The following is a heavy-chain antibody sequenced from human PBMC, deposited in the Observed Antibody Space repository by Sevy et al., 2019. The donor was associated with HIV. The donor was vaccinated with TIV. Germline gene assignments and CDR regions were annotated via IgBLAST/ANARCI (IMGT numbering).Heavy chain of an antibody. D-gene: IGHD2-2*01. V-gene: IGHV1-46*01. J-gene: IGHJ6*02. CDR3: AREASYAYAPGYYYGMDV. CDR1: GYTFTSYY. CDR2: INPSGGST. Sequence: ASVKVSCKASGYTFTSYYMHWVRQAPGQGLEWMGIINPSGGSTSHAQKFQGRVTMTRDTSTSTVYMELSSLRSEDTAVYYCAREASYAYAPGYYYGMDVWGQGTTVTVSS.